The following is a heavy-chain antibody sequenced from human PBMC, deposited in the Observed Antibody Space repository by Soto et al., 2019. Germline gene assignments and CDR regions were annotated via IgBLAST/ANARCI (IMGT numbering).Heavy chain of an antibody. CDR3: ARDGHSSGWYYFDY. D-gene: IGHD6-19*01. CDR2: ISYDGSNK. V-gene: IGHV3-30-3*01. J-gene: IGHJ4*02. CDR1: GFTFSSYA. Sequence: QVQLVESGGGVVQPGRSLRLSCAASGFTFSSYAMHWVRQAPGKGLEWVAVISYDGSNKYYADSVKGRFTSSRDNSKNTLYLQMNSLRAEDTAVYYCARDGHSSGWYYFDYWGQGTLVTVSS.